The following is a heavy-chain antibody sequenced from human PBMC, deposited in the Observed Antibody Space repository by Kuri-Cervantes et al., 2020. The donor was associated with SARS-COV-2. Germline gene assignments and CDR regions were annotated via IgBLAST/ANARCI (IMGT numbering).Heavy chain of an antibody. J-gene: IGHJ4*02. CDR3: ANALLCSSRHEKGLDY. CDR2: IKSKTDGGTT. Sequence: GESLKISCAASGFTFSNAWMSWVRQAPGKGLEWVGRIKSKTDGGTTDYAAPVKGRFTISRDNSKNTLYLQMNSLRAEDTAVYYCANALLCSSRHEKGLDYWGQGTLVTVSS. V-gene: IGHV3-15*01. D-gene: IGHD6-13*01. CDR1: GFTFSNAW.